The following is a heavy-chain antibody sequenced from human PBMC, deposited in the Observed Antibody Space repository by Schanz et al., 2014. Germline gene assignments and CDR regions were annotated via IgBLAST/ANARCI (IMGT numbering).Heavy chain of an antibody. CDR3: TRGNALDV. Sequence: QVQLQESGPGLVKPSQTLSLTCAVSGGSIRSGGYSWSWIRQPPGKGLEWIGYIYYTASTNYNPSLRSRVTISADTSKNQFSLKLTSVTAADSAVYFCTRGNALDVWGQGTTVTVSS. CDR2: IYYTAST. J-gene: IGHJ6*02. CDR1: GGSIRSGGYS. D-gene: IGHD1-1*01. V-gene: IGHV4-30-4*07.